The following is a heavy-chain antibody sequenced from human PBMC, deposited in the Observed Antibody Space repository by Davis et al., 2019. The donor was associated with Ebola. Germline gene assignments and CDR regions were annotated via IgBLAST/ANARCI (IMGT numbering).Heavy chain of an antibody. Sequence: GESLKISCAASGFTFSSYSMNWVRPAPGKGLEWVSSIDSSSSYIYYADSVKGRFTISRDNAKSSLYLQMNSLKTDDTALYYCARSVKTREFDYWGQGTLVTVSS. CDR3: ARSVKTREFDY. J-gene: IGHJ4*02. D-gene: IGHD1-26*01. CDR1: GFTFSSYS. CDR2: IDSSSSYI. V-gene: IGHV3-21*04.